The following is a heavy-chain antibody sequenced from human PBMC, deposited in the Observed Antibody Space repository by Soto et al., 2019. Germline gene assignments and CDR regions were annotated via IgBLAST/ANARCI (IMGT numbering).Heavy chain of an antibody. CDR1: GFTFSDFY. Sequence: QVQLVESGGGLVKPGGSLRLSCAASGFTFSDFYMLWVRQAPGKGLEWVSYISSGSSYIDYIDSVKGRFTISRDNAKNSLYLQMSSLRVEDTAVYYCASGRWQQLGVSEYWGQGTLVTVSS. CDR2: ISSGSSYI. J-gene: IGHJ4*02. V-gene: IGHV3-11*05. CDR3: ASGRWQQLGVSEY. D-gene: IGHD1-26*01.